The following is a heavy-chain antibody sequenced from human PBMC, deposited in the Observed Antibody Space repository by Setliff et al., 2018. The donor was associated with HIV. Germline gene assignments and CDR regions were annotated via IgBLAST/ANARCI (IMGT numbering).Heavy chain of an antibody. CDR3: ATGTIEGLTRYDYYYMDV. CDR2: VDPENGET. CDR1: GYTFSDYY. Sequence: VKVSCKVSGYTFSDYYIHWVQQAPGKGLEWMGHVDPENGETIYAERFQGRVTMTADTSTDTAYMELSSLRPEDTAVYYCATGTIEGLTRYDYYYMDVWGKGTTVTVS. D-gene: IGHD3-3*01. V-gene: IGHV1-69-2*01. J-gene: IGHJ6*03.